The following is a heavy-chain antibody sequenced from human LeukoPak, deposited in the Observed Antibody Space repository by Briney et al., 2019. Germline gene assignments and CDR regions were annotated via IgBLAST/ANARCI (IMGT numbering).Heavy chain of an antibody. D-gene: IGHD4-11*01. V-gene: IGHV3-30-3*01. J-gene: IGHJ4*02. CDR2: ISYDGNTI. CDR3: ARSGGLQKFDY. Sequence: GGSLRLSCAASEVTFRNYAVHWVRQAPGKGLQWVAVISYDGNTIPYADSVKGRFIISRDTSKNTLYLQMNSLRAEDTAVYYCARSGGLQKFDYWGQGTLVTVSS. CDR1: EVTFRNYA.